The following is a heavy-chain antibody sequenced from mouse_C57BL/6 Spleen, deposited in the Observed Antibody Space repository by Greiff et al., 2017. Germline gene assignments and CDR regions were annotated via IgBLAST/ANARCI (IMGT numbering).Heavy chain of an antibody. Sequence: QVQLKESGADLVRPGASVTLSCTASGYTFTDYEMHWVQQTPVHGLEWIGAIDPDTGGTAYPQKFKGKSILTADKSSSTAYLERRRLTSEDAAVYCCTRLGGGVDYWGQGTTLTVSS. V-gene: IGHV1-15*01. J-gene: IGHJ2*01. CDR1: GYTFTDYE. D-gene: IGHD1-1*02. CDR3: TRLGGGVDY. CDR2: IDPDTGGT.